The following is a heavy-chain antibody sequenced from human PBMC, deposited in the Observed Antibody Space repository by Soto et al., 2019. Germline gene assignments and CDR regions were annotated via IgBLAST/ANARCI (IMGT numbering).Heavy chain of an antibody. Sequence: QVQLVQSGAEVKKPGASVKVSCKASGYTFTSYAIHWVRQAPGQRPEWMGWINAANGNTKYSQKFQGRVTITRHTSANTAYMELSSLTSEDTAIFYCTRDEAGYSNRGDFDYWGQGTQVTVSS. CDR2: INAANGNT. CDR1: GYTFTSYA. J-gene: IGHJ4*02. V-gene: IGHV1-3*01. CDR3: TRDEAGYSNRGDFDY. D-gene: IGHD6-13*01.